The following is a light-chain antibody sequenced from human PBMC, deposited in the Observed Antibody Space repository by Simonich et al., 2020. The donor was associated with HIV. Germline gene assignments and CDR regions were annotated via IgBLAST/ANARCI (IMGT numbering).Light chain of an antibody. Sequence: EIVLTQSPATLSLSPGERATLSCRASQSVSSYLAWYQQKPGQAPRLLIYDASNRATGIPARCSGSGSGSDCTLTISSLEPEDFAVYYCQQRSNWPLFTFGPGTKVDIK. CDR1: QSVSSY. V-gene: IGKV3-11*01. CDR2: DAS. J-gene: IGKJ3*01. CDR3: QQRSNWPLFT.